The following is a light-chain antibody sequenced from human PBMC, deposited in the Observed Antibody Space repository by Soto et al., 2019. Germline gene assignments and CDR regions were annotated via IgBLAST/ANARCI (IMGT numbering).Light chain of an antibody. Sequence: QSALTQAASVSGSPGQSITISCSGTISDVGAYNFVSWYQVHPGRAPKLIISEVTVRPSGVSHRFSGSKSGNSASLAISGLQPEDEADYYCTSYTTTNTPYVFGSGTKVTVL. CDR3: TSYTTTNTPYV. J-gene: IGLJ1*01. CDR1: ISDVGAYNF. CDR2: EVT. V-gene: IGLV2-14*01.